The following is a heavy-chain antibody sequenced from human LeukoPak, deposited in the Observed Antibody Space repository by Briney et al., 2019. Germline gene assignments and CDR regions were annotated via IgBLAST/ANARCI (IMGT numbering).Heavy chain of an antibody. Sequence: GGSLRLSCAASRFTFSSYSMNWVRQAPGKGLEWVSYISSSSTIYYADSVKGRFTISRDNAKNSLYLQMNSLRAEDTAVYYCAREGSDYGDYWGQGTLVTVS. J-gene: IGHJ4*02. V-gene: IGHV3-48*01. CDR2: ISSSSTI. CDR1: RFTFSSYS. CDR3: AREGSDYGDY.